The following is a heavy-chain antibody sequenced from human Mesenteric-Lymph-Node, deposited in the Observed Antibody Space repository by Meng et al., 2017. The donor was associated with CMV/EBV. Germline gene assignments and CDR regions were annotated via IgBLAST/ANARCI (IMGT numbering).Heavy chain of an antibody. CDR3: AREKADGTNSGFAPFDI. Sequence: SETLSLTCTVSGGSVSTYYWDWIRQPPGEGLEWIGYIYDTRGANYNPSLKSRVTMSIDTSKNQISLRLSSVTAADTAVYFCAREKADGTNSGFAPFDIWGQGTMVTVSS. CDR2: IYDTRGA. CDR1: GGSVSTYY. V-gene: IGHV4-59*02. D-gene: IGHD6-13*01. J-gene: IGHJ3*02.